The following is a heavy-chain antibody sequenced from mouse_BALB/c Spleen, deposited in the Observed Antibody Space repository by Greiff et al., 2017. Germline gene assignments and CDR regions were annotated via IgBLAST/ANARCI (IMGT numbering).Heavy chain of an antibody. CDR1: GFTFSSYA. Sequence: EVQGVESGGGLVKPGGSLKLSCAASGFTFSSYAMSWVRQSPEKRLEWVAEISSGGSYTYYPDTVTGRFTISRDNAKNTLYLEMSSLRSEDTAMYYCARRAYYGNYGDYAMDYWGQGTSVTVSS. CDR2: ISSGGSYT. D-gene: IGHD2-10*01. J-gene: IGHJ4*01. V-gene: IGHV5-9-4*01. CDR3: ARRAYYGNYGDYAMDY.